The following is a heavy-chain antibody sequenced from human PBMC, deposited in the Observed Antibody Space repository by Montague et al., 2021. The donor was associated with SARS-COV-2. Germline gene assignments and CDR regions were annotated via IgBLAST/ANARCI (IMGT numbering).Heavy chain of an antibody. Sequence: TLSLTCAVYGGSFSSGSYYWSWIRQPAGKGLEWIGRISISGSTNYNPSLKSRATISVDTSKNQFSLKLSSVTAADTAVYYCARDIAVAGLFDYWGQGTLVTVSS. D-gene: IGHD6-19*01. J-gene: IGHJ4*02. CDR1: GGSFSSGSYY. V-gene: IGHV4-61*02. CDR3: ARDIAVAGLFDY. CDR2: ISISGST.